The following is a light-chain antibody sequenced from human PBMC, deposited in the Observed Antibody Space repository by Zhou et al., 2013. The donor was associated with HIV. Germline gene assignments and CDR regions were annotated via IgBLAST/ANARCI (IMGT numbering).Light chain of an antibody. CDR3: QQSYSSPLT. CDR2: GAS. V-gene: IGKV3-20*01. Sequence: EIVLTQSPGTLSLSPGERATLSCRASQSVGSRYLAWYQQKPGQAPRPLIYGASSRAPGIPDRFSGSGSGTDFTLTISRLEPEDFATYYCQQSYSSPLTFGGGTKVEIK. CDR1: QSVGSRY. J-gene: IGKJ4*01.